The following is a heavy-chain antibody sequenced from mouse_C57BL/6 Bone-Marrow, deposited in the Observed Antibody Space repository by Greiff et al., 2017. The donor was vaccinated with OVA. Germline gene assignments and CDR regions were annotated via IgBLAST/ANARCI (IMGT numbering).Heavy chain of an antibody. CDR3: ARSYYGSSFWFAY. D-gene: IGHD1-1*01. V-gene: IGHV1-7*01. J-gene: IGHJ3*01. CDR2: INPSSGYT. Sequence: VQVVESGAELAKPGASVKLSCKASGYTFTSYWMHWVKQRPGQGLEWIGYINPSSGYTKYNQKFKDKATLTADKSSSTAYMQLSSLTYEDSAVYYCARSYYGSSFWFAYWGQGTLVTVSA. CDR1: GYTFTSYW.